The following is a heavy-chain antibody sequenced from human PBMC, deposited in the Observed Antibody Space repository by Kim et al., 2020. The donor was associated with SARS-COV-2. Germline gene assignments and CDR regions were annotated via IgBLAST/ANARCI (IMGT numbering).Heavy chain of an antibody. CDR3: AKPIAVTGTGGFDP. D-gene: IGHD6-19*01. J-gene: IGHJ5*02. Sequence: ADPVNGRFTISSDNAKNTLYLQMNSLRVEDTAVYYCAKPIAVTGTGGFDPWGQGTLVTVSS. V-gene: IGHV3-74*01.